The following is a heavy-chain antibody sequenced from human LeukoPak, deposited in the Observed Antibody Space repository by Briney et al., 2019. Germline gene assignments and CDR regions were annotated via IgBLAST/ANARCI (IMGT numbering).Heavy chain of an antibody. CDR2: IYYSGST. D-gene: IGHD1-26*01. CDR1: GGSISSYY. J-gene: IGHJ6*02. CDR3: ARDLGTGYGGPNYYYYYGMDV. Sequence: PSETLSLTCTVSGGSISSYYWSWIRQPPGKGLEWIGYIYYSGSTNYNPSLKSRVTISVDTSKNQFSLKLGSVTAADTAVYYCARDLGTGYGGPNYYYYYGMDVWGQGTTVTVSS. V-gene: IGHV4-59*01.